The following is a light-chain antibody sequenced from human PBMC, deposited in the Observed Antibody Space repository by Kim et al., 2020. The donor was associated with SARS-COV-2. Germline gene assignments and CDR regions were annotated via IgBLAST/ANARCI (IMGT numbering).Light chain of an antibody. CDR1: QDIKNF. CDR3: QQYDNLPPYI. CDR2: DTI. Sequence: ASVGYRAPIPGPASQDIKNFLNWYQRTPEKAPKPLIFDTITLEKGVLSRFSGSGSGTDFILTIGSLQPEDIRTYSCQQYDNLPPYIFGQGTKLEI. V-gene: IGKV1-33*01. J-gene: IGKJ2*01.